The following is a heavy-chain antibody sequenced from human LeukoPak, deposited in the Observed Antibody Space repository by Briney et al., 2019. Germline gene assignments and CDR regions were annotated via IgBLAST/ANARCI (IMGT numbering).Heavy chain of an antibody. CDR1: GGSISSGDYY. D-gene: IGHD3-3*01. CDR2: IYYSGST. V-gene: IGHV4-30-4*02. Sequence: SETLSLTCTVSGGSISSGDYYWSWIRQPPGKGLEWIGYIYYSGSTYYNPSLKSRVTISVDTSKNQFSLKLSSVTAADTAVYYCARDLAPNYYDFWSGYQGYYYMDVWGKGTTVTVSS. CDR3: ARDLAPNYYDFWSGYQGYYYMDV. J-gene: IGHJ6*03.